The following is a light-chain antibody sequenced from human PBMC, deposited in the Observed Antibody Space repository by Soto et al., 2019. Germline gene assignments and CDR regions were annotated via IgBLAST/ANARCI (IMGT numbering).Light chain of an antibody. J-gene: IGKJ5*01. V-gene: IGKV3-11*01. CDR1: RSVSDY. CDR3: QQRSNWPIT. CDR2: GAS. Sequence: EIVLTQSPATLSLSPGQRATLSCRASRSVSDYLAWYQQKPGQAPRLLILGASNRATGTPARFSGSGSGTDFTLTISSLEPEDFAVYYCQQRSNWPITFGQGTRLEIK.